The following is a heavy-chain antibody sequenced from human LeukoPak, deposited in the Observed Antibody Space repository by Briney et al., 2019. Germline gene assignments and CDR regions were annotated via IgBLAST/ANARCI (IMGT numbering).Heavy chain of an antibody. CDR2: INPSGGST. CDR3: ARDSSSWYLSSAFHI. V-gene: IGHV1-46*01. J-gene: IGHJ3*02. D-gene: IGHD6-13*01. CDR1: GYTFTSYY. Sequence: ASVKVSCKASGYTFTSYYMHWVRQAPGQGLEWMGIINPSGGSTSYAQKFQGRVTMTRDTSTSTAYMELRSLRSDDTAVYYCARDSSSWYLSSAFHIWGQGTMVTVSS.